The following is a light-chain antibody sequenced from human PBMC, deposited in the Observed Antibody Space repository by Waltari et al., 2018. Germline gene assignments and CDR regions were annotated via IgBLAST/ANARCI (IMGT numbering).Light chain of an antibody. CDR2: GAS. V-gene: IGKV3-11*01. CDR1: QSINSS. Sequence: EIVLTQSPATLSLSPGERATLSCRASQSINSSLAWYQQNPGQAPRLLIYGASNRATGIPARFSGSGSGTDFTLTISSLEPEDFAVYFCQHRYNWPLTFGGGTKVEIK. CDR3: QHRYNWPLT. J-gene: IGKJ4*01.